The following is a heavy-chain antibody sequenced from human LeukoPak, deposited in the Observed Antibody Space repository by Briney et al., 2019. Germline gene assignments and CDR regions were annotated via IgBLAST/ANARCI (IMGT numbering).Heavy chain of an antibody. CDR3: ARAPNGDYESVAPYYFDY. D-gene: IGHD4-17*01. Sequence: SETLSLTCTVSGGSISSYYWGWIRQPPGKGPEWIVSMYYSGSTFYNPSLKSRVTMSVDTSKNQFSLKLSSVTAADTAVYYCARAPNGDYESVAPYYFDYWGQGTLVTVSS. CDR1: GGSISSYY. V-gene: IGHV4-39*07. J-gene: IGHJ4*02. CDR2: MYYSGST.